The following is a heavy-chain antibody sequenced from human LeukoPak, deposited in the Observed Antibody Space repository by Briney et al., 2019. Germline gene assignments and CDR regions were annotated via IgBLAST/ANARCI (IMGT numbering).Heavy chain of an antibody. D-gene: IGHD4-23*01. CDR2: IYYSWST. Sequence: ASETLSLTCTVSGGSISSYYWKWIREPPGKGLEWIGYIYYSWSTNYNPSLKSRVTISVDTSKNQFSLKLSSVTAADTAVYYCARAAATTVVTPGGYYYYYYMDVWGKGTTVTVSS. CDR3: ARAAATTVVTPGGYYYYYYMDV. V-gene: IGHV4-59*01. J-gene: IGHJ6*03. CDR1: GGSISSYY.